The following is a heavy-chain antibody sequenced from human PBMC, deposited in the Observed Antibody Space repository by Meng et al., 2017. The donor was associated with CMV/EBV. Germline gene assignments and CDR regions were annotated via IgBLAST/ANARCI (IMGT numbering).Heavy chain of an antibody. Sequence: GESLKISCAASGFTFDDYAMHWVRQAPGKGLEWVSGIGTAGDTYYPGSVKGRFTISRENAKNSLYLQMNSLRAGDTAVYYCARGPGYCSSTSCYMWLDGGGMDVWGQGTTVTVSS. D-gene: IGHD2-2*02. CDR1: GFTFDDYA. V-gene: IGHV3-13*01. CDR2: IGTAGDT. J-gene: IGHJ6*02. CDR3: ARGPGYCSSTSCYMWLDGGGMDV.